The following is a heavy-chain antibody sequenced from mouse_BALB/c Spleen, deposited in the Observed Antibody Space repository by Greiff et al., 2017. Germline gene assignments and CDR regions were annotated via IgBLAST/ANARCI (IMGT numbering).Heavy chain of an antibody. V-gene: IGHV2-2*02. CDR3: ARWDDGYYLDY. CDR2: IWSGGST. J-gene: IGHJ4*01. Sequence: QVQLQQSGPGLVQPSQTLSITCTVSGFSLTSYGVHWVRQSPGKGLEWLGVIWSGGSTDYNAAFISRLSISKDNSKSQVFFKMNSLQANDTAIYYCARWDDGYYLDYWGQGTSVTVSS. CDR1: GFSLTSYG. D-gene: IGHD2-3*01.